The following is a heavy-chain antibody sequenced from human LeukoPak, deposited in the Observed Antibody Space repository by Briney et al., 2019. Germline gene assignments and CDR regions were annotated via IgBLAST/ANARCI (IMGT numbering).Heavy chain of an antibody. CDR2: INPNSGDT. CDR3: ARVIVGAVSFAY. Sequence: GASVKVSCKASGYTFTGYFVHWVRQAPGQGLEWMGWINPNSGDTNYAQKFQGRVTMARDTSISTAYMELSRLRSDDTAVYYCARVIVGAVSFAYWGLGTLVTVSS. CDR1: GYTFTGYF. V-gene: IGHV1-2*02. D-gene: IGHD1-26*01. J-gene: IGHJ4*02.